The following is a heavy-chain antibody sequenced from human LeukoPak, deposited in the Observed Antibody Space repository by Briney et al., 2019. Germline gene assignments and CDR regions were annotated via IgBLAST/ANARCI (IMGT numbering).Heavy chain of an antibody. D-gene: IGHD3-10*01. V-gene: IGHV3-33*01. J-gene: IGHJ5*02. CDR2: IWHDGSHK. Sequence: GRSLRLSCAASGFAFNTYAMHWVRQAPGQGLEWVALIWHDGSHKFYSNSVRGQFTISRDNSKNTVSLQINNLRPEDPAVYYCAREIFGSGSYPDLWGQGTRVTVSS. CDR1: GFAFNTYA. CDR3: AREIFGSGSYPDL.